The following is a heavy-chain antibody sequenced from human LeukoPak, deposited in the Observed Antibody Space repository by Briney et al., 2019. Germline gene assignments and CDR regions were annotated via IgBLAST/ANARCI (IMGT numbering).Heavy chain of an antibody. CDR1: GGSISSSNW. V-gene: IGHV4-4*02. CDR3: ARVEPTQWLSHYFDY. Sequence: SETLSLTCAVSGGSISSSNWWSWVRQPPGKGLEWIGEIYHSGSTNYNPSLKSRVTISVDKSKNQFSLKLSSVTAADTAVYYCARVEPTQWLSHYFDYWGQGTLVTVSS. J-gene: IGHJ4*02. D-gene: IGHD3-22*01. CDR2: IYHSGST.